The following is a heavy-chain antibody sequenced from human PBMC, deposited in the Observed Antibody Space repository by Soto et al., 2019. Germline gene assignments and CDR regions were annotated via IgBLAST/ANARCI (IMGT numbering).Heavy chain of an antibody. D-gene: IGHD3-16*02. Sequence: SETLSLTCTVSGGSISSGGYYWSWIRQHPGKGLEWIGYIYYSGSTYYNPSLKSRVTISVDTSKNQFSLKLSSLTAADTAVYYCARGGGSSYDYVWRSYRPLHFDYWGQGTLVTVSS. CDR1: GGSISSGGYY. CDR3: ARGGGSSYDYVWRSYRPLHFDY. V-gene: IGHV4-31*03. J-gene: IGHJ4*02. CDR2: IYYSGST.